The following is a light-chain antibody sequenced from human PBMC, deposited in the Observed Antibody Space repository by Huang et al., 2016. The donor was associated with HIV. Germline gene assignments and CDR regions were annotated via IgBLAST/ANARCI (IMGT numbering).Light chain of an antibody. CDR2: GAS. J-gene: IGKJ3*01. Sequence: EIVMTQSPVTLSVSPGERATLSCRASQSVGSNLAWYQHNPGQAPRLLVYGASTRATGIPARCSGSGSGTEFSLTISSLQSEDFAIYYCQQYDDWPRGFTFGPGTKVDIK. V-gene: IGKV3-15*01. CDR1: QSVGSN. CDR3: QQYDDWPRGFT.